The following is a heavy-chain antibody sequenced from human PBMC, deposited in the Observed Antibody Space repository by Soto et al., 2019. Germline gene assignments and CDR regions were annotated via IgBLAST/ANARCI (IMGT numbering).Heavy chain of an antibody. D-gene: IGHD6-25*01. CDR3: ARDLAAVDH. J-gene: IGHJ4*02. Sequence: QVQLVQSGAEVKKPGASVKLSCRTSGYTFTHYYIHWVRQAPGQGLEWLAIINPASGSTNYAQDFLGRVTLTMDTSTTTVYMELSGLRAEDTAIFYCARDLAAVDHWGQGTLVTVSS. CDR1: GYTFTHYY. V-gene: IGHV1-46*01. CDR2: INPASGST.